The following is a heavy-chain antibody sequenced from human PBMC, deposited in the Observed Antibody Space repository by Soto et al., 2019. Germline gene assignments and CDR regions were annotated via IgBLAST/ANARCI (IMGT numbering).Heavy chain of an antibody. J-gene: IGHJ3*02. Sequence: QVQLQQWGAGLLKPSETLSLTCAVYGGSFSGYYWSWIRQPPGKGLEWIGEINHSGSTNYNPSLKSRVTISVDTSKNQFSLKLSSVTAADTAVYYCARRRPYYDYIWGSNRSAAFDIWGQGTMVTVSS. D-gene: IGHD3-16*02. CDR3: ARRRPYYDYIWGSNRSAAFDI. CDR1: GGSFSGYY. CDR2: INHSGST. V-gene: IGHV4-34*01.